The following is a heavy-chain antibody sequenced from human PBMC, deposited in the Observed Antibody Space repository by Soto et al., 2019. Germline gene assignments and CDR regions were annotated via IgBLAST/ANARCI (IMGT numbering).Heavy chain of an antibody. CDR2: ISSSSSHI. J-gene: IGHJ1*01. V-gene: IGHV3-21*01. CDR1: GFSFNTYT. Sequence: EMQLVESGGGLVKPGGSLRLSCAASGFSFNTYTMNWVRQAPGKGLEWVSSISSSSSHIFYADSVKGRFTISRDNAKNSLYLQMDSLRVEDTAVYYCARFTVTIHCGQGTLVTVSS. CDR3: ARFTVTIH. D-gene: IGHD4-17*01.